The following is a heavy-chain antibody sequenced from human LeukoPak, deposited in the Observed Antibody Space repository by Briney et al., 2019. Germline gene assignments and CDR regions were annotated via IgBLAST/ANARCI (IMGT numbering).Heavy chain of an antibody. CDR1: GFTFSSYS. V-gene: IGHV3-21*01. J-gene: IGHJ4*02. D-gene: IGHD6-13*01. Sequence: GGSLRLSCAASGFTFSSYSMNWVRQAPGKGLEWVSSISSSSSYIYYADSVKGRFTISRDNAKNSLYLQMNSLRAEDTAVYYCARGVIPYSSFDYWGQGTLVTVSS. CDR3: ARGVIPYSSFDY. CDR2: ISSSSSYI.